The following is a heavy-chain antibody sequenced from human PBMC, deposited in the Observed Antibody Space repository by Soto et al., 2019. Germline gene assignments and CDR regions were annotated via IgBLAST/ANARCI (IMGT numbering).Heavy chain of an antibody. D-gene: IGHD6-19*01. V-gene: IGHV3-30*18. J-gene: IGHJ4*02. CDR1: GFTFSSYG. CDR3: AKDRQWLAYFDY. Sequence: QVQLVESGGGVVQPGRSLRLSCAASGFTFSSYGMHWVRQAPGKGLEWVAVISYDGSNEYYADSVKGRFTISRDNSKNSLYLQMNSLRAEDTAVYYCAKDRQWLAYFDYWGQGTLVTVSS. CDR2: ISYDGSNE.